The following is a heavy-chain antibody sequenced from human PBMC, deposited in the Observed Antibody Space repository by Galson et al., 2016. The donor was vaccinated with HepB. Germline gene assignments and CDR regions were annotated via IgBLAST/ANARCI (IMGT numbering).Heavy chain of an antibody. D-gene: IGHD2-15*01. CDR3: SRRIVVNLSAEFDP. V-gene: IGHV4-39*01. CDR1: GGSISSGGYY. J-gene: IGHJ5*02. CDR2: IYYSGST. Sequence: SETLSLTCTVSGGSISSGGYYWGWTRQPPGKGLEWIGSIYYSGSTNYNPSLKSRVTISVDTSSNQFPLKLRSVTAAVTAVYYCSRRIVVNLSAEFDPWGQGTLVTVSS.